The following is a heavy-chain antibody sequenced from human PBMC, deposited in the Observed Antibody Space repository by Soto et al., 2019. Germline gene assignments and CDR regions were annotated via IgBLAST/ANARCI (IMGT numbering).Heavy chain of an antibody. V-gene: IGHV5-51*01. CDR1: GYSFTSYW. Sequence: GESLKISCKGSGYSFTSYWIGWVRQMPGKGLEWMGIIYPGDSDTRYSPSFQGQVTISADKSISTAYLQWSSLKASDTAMYYCARHLDDYGDYVDYYYGMDVWGQGTTVTVSS. J-gene: IGHJ6*02. D-gene: IGHD4-17*01. CDR2: IYPGDSDT. CDR3: ARHLDDYGDYVDYYYGMDV.